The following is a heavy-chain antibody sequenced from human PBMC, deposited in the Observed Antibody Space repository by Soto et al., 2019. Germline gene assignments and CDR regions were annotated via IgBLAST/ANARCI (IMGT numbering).Heavy chain of an antibody. Sequence: ASVKVSCKASGYTFTGYYMHWVRQAPGQGLEWMGWINPNSGGTNYAQKFQGRVTMTRDTSISTAYMELSRLRSDDTAVYYCARGYCSGGSCYSEYFQHWGQGTLVTVSS. CDR1: GYTFTGYY. CDR3: ARGYCSGGSCYSEYFQH. D-gene: IGHD2-15*01. CDR2: INPNSGGT. V-gene: IGHV1-2*02. J-gene: IGHJ1*01.